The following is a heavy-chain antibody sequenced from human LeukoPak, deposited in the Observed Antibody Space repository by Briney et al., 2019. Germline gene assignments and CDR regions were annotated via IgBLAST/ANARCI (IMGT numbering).Heavy chain of an antibody. CDR2: VDYTGIT. Sequence: PSETLSLTCTVSGGSISSSGYYWGWIRQPPGKGLEWIGSVDYTGITSHNPSLKSRVTISVDTSKNQFSLKLSSVTAADTAVYYCASSIRYGTPGYWGQGTLVTVSS. V-gene: IGHV4-39*01. CDR1: GGSISSSGYY. J-gene: IGHJ4*02. CDR3: ASSIRYGTPGY. D-gene: IGHD2/OR15-2a*01.